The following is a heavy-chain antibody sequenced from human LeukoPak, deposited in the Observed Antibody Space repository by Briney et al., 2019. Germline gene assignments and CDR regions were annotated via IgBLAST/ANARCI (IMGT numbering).Heavy chain of an antibody. CDR3: ARDGRGDYYGPFDP. D-gene: IGHD3-10*01. J-gene: IGHJ5*02. Sequence: GASVKVSCKASGYTFTGYYMHWVRQAPGQGLEWMEWINPNSGGTNYTQKLQGRVTMTRDTSISTAYVELSRLRSDDTAVYYCARDGRGDYYGPFDPWGQGTLVTVSS. CDR1: GYTFTGYY. CDR2: INPNSGGT. V-gene: IGHV1-2*02.